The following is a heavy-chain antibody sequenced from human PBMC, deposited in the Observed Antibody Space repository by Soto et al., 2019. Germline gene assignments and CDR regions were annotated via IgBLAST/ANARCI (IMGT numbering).Heavy chain of an antibody. Sequence: EVQLLESGGGLVQPGGSLRLSCAASGFTFSSYAMSWVRQAPGKGLEWVSAISGSGGSTYYADSVKGRFTISRDNSKNQLDLQLNSVRAEDTAVYYCAKDRLGHRGYEFDYWGQGTLVTVSS. J-gene: IGHJ4*02. V-gene: IGHV3-23*01. CDR3: AKDRLGHRGYEFDY. D-gene: IGHD5-12*01. CDR1: GFTFSSYA. CDR2: ISGSGGST.